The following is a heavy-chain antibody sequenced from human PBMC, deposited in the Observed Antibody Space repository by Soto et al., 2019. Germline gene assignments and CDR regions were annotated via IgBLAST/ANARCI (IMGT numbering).Heavy chain of an antibody. CDR2: INHSGST. Sequence: PSETLSLTCALYGGSFSGYYWSWIRQPPGKGLEWIGEINHSGSTNYNPSLKSRVTISVDTSKNQFALKLSSVTAADTAVYYCAREGRKRNWFDPWGQGALVTVSS. J-gene: IGHJ5*02. CDR3: AREGRKRNWFDP. D-gene: IGHD3-10*01. V-gene: IGHV4-34*01. CDR1: GGSFSGYY.